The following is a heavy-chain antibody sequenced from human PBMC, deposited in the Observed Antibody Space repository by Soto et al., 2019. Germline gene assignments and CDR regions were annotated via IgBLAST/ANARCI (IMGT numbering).Heavy chain of an antibody. CDR1: GYTFTGYY. V-gene: IGHV1-2*02. D-gene: IGHD2-2*02. CDR2: INPNSGGT. Sequence: WASVKVSCKASGYTFTGYYMHWVRQAPGQGLEWMGWINPNSGGTNYAQKFQGRVTMTRDTSISTAYMELSRLRSDDTAVYYCARYRVVVVPAAIDYYGMDVWGQGTTVTVSS. J-gene: IGHJ6*02. CDR3: ARYRVVVVPAAIDYYGMDV.